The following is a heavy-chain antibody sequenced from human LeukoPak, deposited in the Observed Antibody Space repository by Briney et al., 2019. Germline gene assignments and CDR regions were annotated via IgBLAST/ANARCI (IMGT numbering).Heavy chain of an antibody. D-gene: IGHD6-13*01. Sequence: GASVKVSCKASGYTFTSYGIRWVRQAPGQGLEWMGWISAYNGNTNYAQKLQGRVTMTTDTSTSTAYMELRSLRSDDTAVYYCASELSSSWHNEKDYWGQGTLVTVSS. CDR1: GYTFTSYG. V-gene: IGHV1-18*01. J-gene: IGHJ4*02. CDR2: ISAYNGNT. CDR3: ASELSSSWHNEKDY.